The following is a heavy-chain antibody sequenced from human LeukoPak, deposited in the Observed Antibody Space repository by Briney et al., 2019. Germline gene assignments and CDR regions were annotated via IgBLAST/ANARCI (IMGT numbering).Heavy chain of an antibody. CDR1: GGSFSGYY. CDR3: ARQDATYFDY. CDR2: INHSVST. J-gene: IGHJ4*02. V-gene: IGHV4-34*01. D-gene: IGHD2-15*01. Sequence: SETLSLTCAVYGGSFSGYYWSWIRQPPGKGLEWIGEINHSVSTNYNPPLKSRATISVDTSKNQFSLKLSSVTAADTAVYYCARQDATYFDYWGQGTLVTVSS.